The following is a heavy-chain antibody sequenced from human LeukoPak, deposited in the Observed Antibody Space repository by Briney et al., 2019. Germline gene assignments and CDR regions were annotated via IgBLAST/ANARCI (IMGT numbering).Heavy chain of an antibody. D-gene: IGHD3-3*01. V-gene: IGHV3-7*01. CDR1: GFTFNNYW. CDR3: ASPEWLPDSIDI. Sequence: PGGSLRLSCAAFGFTFNNYWMTWVRQAPGKGLEWVANIRQDGSEKYYLDSVKGRFTISRDNSKNSLYLQMDNLRAEDTAMYYCASPEWLPDSIDIWGQGTMVTVSS. CDR2: IRQDGSEK. J-gene: IGHJ3*02.